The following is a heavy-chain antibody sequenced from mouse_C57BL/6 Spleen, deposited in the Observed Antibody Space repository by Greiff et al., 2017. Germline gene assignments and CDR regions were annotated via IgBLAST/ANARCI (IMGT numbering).Heavy chain of an antibody. V-gene: IGHV5-4*01. CDR2: ISDGGSYT. Sequence: EVTLVESGGGLVKPGGSLKLSCAASGFTFSSYAMSWVRQTPEKRLEWVATISDGGSYTYYPDNVKGRFTISRDNAKNNLYLQMSHLKSEDTAMYYCARDLAGPYYAMDDWGQGTSVTVSS. CDR3: ARDLAGPYYAMDD. J-gene: IGHJ4*01. D-gene: IGHD3-3*01. CDR1: GFTFSSYA.